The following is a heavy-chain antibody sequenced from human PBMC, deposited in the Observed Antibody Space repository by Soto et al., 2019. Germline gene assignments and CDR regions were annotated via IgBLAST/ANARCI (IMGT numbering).Heavy chain of an antibody. V-gene: IGHV1-69*01. D-gene: IGHD4-17*01. J-gene: IGHJ4*02. Sequence: QVQLVQSGAGVKKPGSSVKVSCTASGVTFSSYAISWVRQAPGQGLEWVGGIIPNFGTANYAQKLQGRVTITADESTSTAYMALSSLRSEDTAVYYCAREVGLRWYQNTHLLDHWGQGTLVTVSS. CDR1: GVTFSSYA. CDR2: IIPNFGTA. CDR3: AREVGLRWYQNTHLLDH.